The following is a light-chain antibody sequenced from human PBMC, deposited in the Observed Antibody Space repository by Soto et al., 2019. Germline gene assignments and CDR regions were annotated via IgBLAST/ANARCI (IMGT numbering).Light chain of an antibody. CDR1: QSINSN. CDR2: AAS. Sequence: DIQMTQSPSSLSASVGDRVTITCRASQSINSNLNWYQEKPGKAPKLLIYAASSLQSGVPSRFSGSGSATDFTLTISSLQPEDFATYYCQQSYSTPWTFGQGTKVDIK. J-gene: IGKJ1*01. V-gene: IGKV1-39*01. CDR3: QQSYSTPWT.